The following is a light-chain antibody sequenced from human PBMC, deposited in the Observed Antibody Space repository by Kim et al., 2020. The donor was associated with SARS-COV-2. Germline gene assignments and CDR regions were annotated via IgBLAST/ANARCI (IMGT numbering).Light chain of an antibody. Sequence: QRVTISCSGGSSNIGSNYVSWYQHLPGTAPKLLIYTDNQRPSGVPDRFSGSKSGTSASLAISGLQSEDEADYYCAAWDDGLRGRMFGGGTKVTVL. J-gene: IGLJ3*02. CDR2: TDN. CDR1: SSNIGSNY. CDR3: AAWDDGLRGRM. V-gene: IGLV1-44*01.